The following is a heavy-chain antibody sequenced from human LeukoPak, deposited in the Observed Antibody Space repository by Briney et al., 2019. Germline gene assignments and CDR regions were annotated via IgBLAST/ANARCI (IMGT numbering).Heavy chain of an antibody. CDR3: ARDSSLDYYGSGSYSYYYYGMDV. CDR1: GYIFTSYG. Sequence: ASVKVSCKASGYIFTSYGISWVRQAPGQGLEWMGWISAYNGNTKYAQKLQGRVTMTTDTSTSTAYMELRSLRSDDTAVYYCARDSSLDYYGSGSYSYYYYGMDVWGQGTTVTVSS. D-gene: IGHD3-10*01. CDR2: ISAYNGNT. V-gene: IGHV1-18*01. J-gene: IGHJ6*02.